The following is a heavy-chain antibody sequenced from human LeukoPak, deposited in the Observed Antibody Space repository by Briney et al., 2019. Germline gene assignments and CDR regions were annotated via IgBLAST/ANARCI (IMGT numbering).Heavy chain of an antibody. CDR2: VIPTLGIA. D-gene: IGHD5-18*01. V-gene: IGHV1-69*04. J-gene: IGHJ4*02. CDR1: GGTFSSYF. CDR3: AREYGGAYNYGYYY. Sequence: SVKVSCKASGGTFSSYFISWVRQAPGQGLEWVGRVIPTLGIANYAQSFQGRVTITADKSTGTAYMELSSLRSEDTAVYYCAREYGGAYNYGYYYWGQGTLVSVSS.